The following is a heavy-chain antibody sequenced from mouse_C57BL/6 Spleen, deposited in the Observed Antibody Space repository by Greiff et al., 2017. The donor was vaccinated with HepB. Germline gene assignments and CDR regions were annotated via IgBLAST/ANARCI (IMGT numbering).Heavy chain of an antibody. Sequence: QVQLKESGPGLVQPSQSLSITCTVSGFSLTSYGVHWVRQSPGKGLEWLGVIWRGGSTDYNAAFMSRLSLTKDNSKSQVFFKMNSLQADDTAIYYCAKTLNYGSSPSPMDYWGQGTSVTVSS. V-gene: IGHV2-5*01. D-gene: IGHD1-1*01. CDR2: IWRGGST. CDR1: GFSLTSYG. J-gene: IGHJ4*01. CDR3: AKTLNYGSSPSPMDY.